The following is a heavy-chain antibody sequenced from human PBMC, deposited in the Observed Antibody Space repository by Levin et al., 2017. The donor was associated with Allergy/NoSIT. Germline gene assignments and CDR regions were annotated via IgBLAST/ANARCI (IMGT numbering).Heavy chain of an antibody. CDR3: AKDLSNRQEIFDF. J-gene: IGHJ4*02. CDR1: GFRFGDYA. V-gene: IGHV3-23*01. Sequence: HPGGSLRLSCAASGFRFGDYAMSWVRQAPGKGLEWVSTINHSGHYTYEPDSVKGRFTISRDNSKNTLYLQMNSLGAEDTAIYYCAKDLSNRQEIFDFWGQGTLVTVSS. CDR2: INHSGHYT. D-gene: IGHD2/OR15-2a*01.